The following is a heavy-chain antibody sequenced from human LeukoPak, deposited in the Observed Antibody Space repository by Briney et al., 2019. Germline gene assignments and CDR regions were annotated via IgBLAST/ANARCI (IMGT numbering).Heavy chain of an antibody. CDR2: ISAYNGNT. CDR3: ARDLDGVVVVTAIHDY. D-gene: IGHD2-21*02. J-gene: IGHJ4*02. Sequence: ASVKVSCKASGYTFTSYGISWVRQAPGQGLEWMGWISAYNGNTNYAQKVQGRVTMTTDTSTSTAYMELRSPRSDDTAVYYCARDLDGVVVVTAIHDYWGQGTLVTVSS. V-gene: IGHV1-18*01. CDR1: GYTFTSYG.